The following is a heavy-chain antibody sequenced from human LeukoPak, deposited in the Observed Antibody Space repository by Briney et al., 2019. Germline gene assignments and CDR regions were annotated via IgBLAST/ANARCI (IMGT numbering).Heavy chain of an antibody. CDR2: ILNDGSNK. V-gene: IGHV3-33*01. CDR3: ARRDYGGKYYYYGMDV. CDR1: GFTFSSYG. J-gene: IGHJ6*02. D-gene: IGHD4-23*01. Sequence: PGESLRLSCAASGFTFSSYGMHWVRQAPGKGLEWVAVILNDGSNKYHADSVKGRFTISRDNSKNTLYLQMNSLRAEDTAVYYCARRDYGGKYYYYGMDVWGQGTTVTVSS.